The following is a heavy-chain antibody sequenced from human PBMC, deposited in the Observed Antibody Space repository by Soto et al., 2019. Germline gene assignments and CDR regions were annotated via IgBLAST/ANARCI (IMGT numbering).Heavy chain of an antibody. CDR1: GFTFSFCA. CDR2: ISHDGNNR. Sequence: GGSLRLSCAAPGFTFSFCAMHWVRPAPGKGLEWLASISHDGNNRYYAGSVRGRFTISRDNSRNTLYLQMNSLRAEDTAVYYCAKFSGSYSHWFDPWGQGTLVTVSS. CDR3: AKFSGSYSHWFDP. V-gene: IGHV3-30-3*02. J-gene: IGHJ5*02. D-gene: IGHD1-26*01.